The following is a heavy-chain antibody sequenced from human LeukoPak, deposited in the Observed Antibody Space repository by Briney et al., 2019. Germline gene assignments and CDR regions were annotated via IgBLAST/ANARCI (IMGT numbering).Heavy chain of an antibody. J-gene: IGHJ4*02. Sequence: GGSLRLSCAASGFTFSSYWMHWVRQAPGKGLVWVSRINSDGRSTSYADSVKGRFTISRDNAKNTLYLEMNSLRAEDTAVYYCARHRSGFSSGCDYWGQGTLVSVSS. CDR2: INSDGRST. V-gene: IGHV3-74*01. CDR1: GFTFSSYW. CDR3: ARHRSGFSSGCDY. D-gene: IGHD6-19*01.